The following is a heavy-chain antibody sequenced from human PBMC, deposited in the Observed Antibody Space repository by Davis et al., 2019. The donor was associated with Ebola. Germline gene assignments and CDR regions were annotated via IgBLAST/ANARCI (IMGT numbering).Heavy chain of an antibody. CDR2: IYHSGIT. V-gene: IGHV4-4*02. CDR1: GGSIRSSNW. CDR3: ARLTVVVEPAAIVWFGP. D-gene: IGHD2-2*02. J-gene: IGHJ5*02. Sequence: MPSETLSPTFAVPGGSIRSSNWRSWVRPPPGTVLEWIGEIYHSGITNYNPSLKSRVTMSLDKSKNQFSLKLKSVTAADTAVYYCARLTVVVEPAAIVWFGPWGQGTLVTVSS.